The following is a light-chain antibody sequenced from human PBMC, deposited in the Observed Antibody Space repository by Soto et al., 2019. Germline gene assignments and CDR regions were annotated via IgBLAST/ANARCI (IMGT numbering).Light chain of an antibody. CDR3: QQYNDYWT. V-gene: IGKV1-5*01. CDR1: QSISSW. CDR2: DAS. Sequence: DIQMTQSPSTLSASVGDRVTITCRASQSISSWLAWYQQKPGKAPKLLIFDASSLESGTPSRFSGRRSGTQFTLTIDGLQPDDFATYFCQQYNDYWTFDQGTKVDIK. J-gene: IGKJ1*01.